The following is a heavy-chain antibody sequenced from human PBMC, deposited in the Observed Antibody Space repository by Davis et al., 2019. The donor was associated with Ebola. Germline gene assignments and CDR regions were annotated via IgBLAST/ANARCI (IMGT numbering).Heavy chain of an antibody. Sequence: MPGGSLRLSCAVYGGSFSGYYWSWIRQPPGKGLEWIGEINHSGSTNYNPSLKSRVTISVDTSKNQFSLKLSSVTAADTAVYYCARRRGWAGSGSFLFDYWGQGTLVTVSS. CDR1: GGSFSGYY. V-gene: IGHV4-34*01. D-gene: IGHD1-26*01. CDR3: ARRRGWAGSGSFLFDY. CDR2: INHSGST. J-gene: IGHJ4*02.